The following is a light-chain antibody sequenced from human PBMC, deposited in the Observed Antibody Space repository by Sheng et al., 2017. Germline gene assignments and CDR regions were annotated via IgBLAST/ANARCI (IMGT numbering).Light chain of an antibody. J-gene: IGKJ3*01. Sequence: EIVMTQSPLSLTVTPGEPASISCRSSQSLLHSNGYNYLDWYVQKPGQSPQLLIYLGSSRASGVPDRFSGSGSGTDFTLKISRVEAEDVGVYYCMQALQTPFTFGPGTKVDIK. CDR1: QSLLHSNGYNY. CDR2: LGS. CDR3: MQALQTPFT. V-gene: IGKV2-28*01.